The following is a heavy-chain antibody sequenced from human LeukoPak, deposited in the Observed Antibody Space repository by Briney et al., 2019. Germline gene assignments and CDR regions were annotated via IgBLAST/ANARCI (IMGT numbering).Heavy chain of an antibody. J-gene: IGHJ4*02. CDR1: GYSISSGYY. V-gene: IGHV4-38-2*02. D-gene: IGHD3-10*01. Sequence: PSETLSLTCTVSGYSISSGYYWGWIRQPPGKGLEWIGSIYHSGSTYYNPSLKSRVTISVDTSKNQFSLKLSSVTAADTAVYYCARNYYGSGSYYSPLGYWGQGTLVTVSS. CDR3: ARNYYGSGSYYSPLGY. CDR2: IYHSGST.